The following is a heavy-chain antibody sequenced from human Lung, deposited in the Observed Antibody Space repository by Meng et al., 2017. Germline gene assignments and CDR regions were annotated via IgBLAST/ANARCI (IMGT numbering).Heavy chain of an antibody. J-gene: IGHJ4*02. CDR1: GFYFSNAW. Sequence: DVHLVGAGGDLVNPGGSLRLSCAASGFYFSNAWMSWVRQAPGKGLEWVGRIKSNTDGGTAEYAAPVTGRFTISRDDSKSTLYLQLSGLTTDDTGVHYCSWDDRAVSDYWGQGTLVTVSS. CDR3: SWDDRAVSDY. V-gene: IGHV3-15*01. D-gene: IGHD3-9*01. CDR2: IKSNTDGGTA.